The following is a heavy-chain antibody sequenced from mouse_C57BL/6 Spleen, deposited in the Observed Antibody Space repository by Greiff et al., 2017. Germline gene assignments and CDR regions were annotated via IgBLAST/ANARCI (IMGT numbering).Heavy chain of an antibody. CDR1: GYAFSSYW. J-gene: IGHJ2*01. V-gene: IGHV1-80*01. D-gene: IGHD2-4*01. Sequence: VKLQESGAELVKPGASVKISCKASGYAFSSYWMTWVKQRPGKGLEWIGQIYPGDGDTNYNGQFKGKATLTADKSSSTAYMQLSSLTSEDSAVYFCARGISYDYDFDYGGKGTTLTVPS. CDR3: ARGISYDYDFDY. CDR2: IYPGDGDT.